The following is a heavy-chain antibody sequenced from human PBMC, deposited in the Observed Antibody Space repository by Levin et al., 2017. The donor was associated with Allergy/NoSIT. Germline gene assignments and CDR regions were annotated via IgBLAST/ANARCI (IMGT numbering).Heavy chain of an antibody. Sequence: GESLKISCAASGFTFSDYYMSWIRQAPGKGLEWVSYISSSGSTIYYADSVKGRFTISRDNAKNSLYLQMNSLRAEDTAVYYCARSGTGRVQVKVDPWGQGTLVTVSS. D-gene: IGHD1-26*01. J-gene: IGHJ5*02. CDR2: ISSSGSTI. CDR1: GFTFSDYY. CDR3: ARSGTGRVQVKVDP. V-gene: IGHV3-11*01.